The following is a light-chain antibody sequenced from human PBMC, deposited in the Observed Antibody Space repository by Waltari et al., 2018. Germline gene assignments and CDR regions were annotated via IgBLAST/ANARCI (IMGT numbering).Light chain of an antibody. J-gene: IGKJ1*01. V-gene: IGKV1-17*03. CDR2: GAS. Sequence: DIPMPQSPSAMSASVGDRVTITCRASQDIANSLAWFQQIPGKVPKLLIYGASTLQSGVPSRFSGSGSGTEFTLTVSSQQPEDFATYYCLQHRSYPWTFGQGTKVEIK. CDR1: QDIANS. CDR3: LQHRSYPWT.